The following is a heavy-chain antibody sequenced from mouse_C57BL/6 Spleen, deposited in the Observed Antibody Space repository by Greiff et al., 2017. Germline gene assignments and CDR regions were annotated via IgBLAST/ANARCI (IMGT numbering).Heavy chain of an antibody. CDR3: ARRAYYSKDYYAMDY. J-gene: IGHJ4*01. CDR2: ISNGGGST. V-gene: IGHV5-12*01. Sequence: EVQGVESGGGLVQPGGSLKLSCAASGFTFSDYYMYWVRQTPEKRLEWVAYISNGGGSTYYPDTVKGRFTISRDNAKNTLYLQMSRLKSEDTAMYYCARRAYYSKDYYAMDYWGQGTSVTVSS. D-gene: IGHD2-5*01. CDR1: GFTFSDYY.